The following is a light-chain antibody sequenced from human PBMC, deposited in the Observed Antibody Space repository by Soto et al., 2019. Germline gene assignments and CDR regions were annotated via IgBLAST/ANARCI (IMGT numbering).Light chain of an antibody. Sequence: QSVLTQPASVSGSPGQSITISCTGTSSDVGGYKYVSWYQQHPDKAPKLLIYRDDQRPSGVPDRFSGSKSATSASLAISGLQSEDEADYYCAAWDDGLNGWVFGGGTKLTVL. CDR2: RDD. V-gene: IGLV2-14*03. CDR1: SSDVGGYKY. J-gene: IGLJ3*02. CDR3: AAWDDGLNGWV.